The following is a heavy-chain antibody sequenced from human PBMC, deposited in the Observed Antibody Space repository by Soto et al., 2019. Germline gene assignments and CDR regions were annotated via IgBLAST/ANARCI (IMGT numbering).Heavy chain of an antibody. J-gene: IGHJ4*02. CDR2: ISGSGGST. V-gene: IGHV3-23*01. Sequence: PGGSLRLSCAASGFTFSSYAMSWVRQAPGKGLEWVSAISGSGGSTYYADSVKGRFTISRDNSKNTLYLQMNSLRAEDTAVYYCAKDRSLYCGGDCYAKFDDWGQGTLVTVSS. CDR3: AKDRSLYCGGDCYAKFDD. CDR1: GFTFSSYA. D-gene: IGHD2-21*01.